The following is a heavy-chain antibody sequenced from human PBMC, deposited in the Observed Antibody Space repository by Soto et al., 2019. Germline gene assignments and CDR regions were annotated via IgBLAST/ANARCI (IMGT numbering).Heavy chain of an antibody. CDR1: GGSISSHY. CDR2: IYYRGST. J-gene: IGHJ4*02. Sequence: SETLSLNCAVSGGSISSHYRSLVRQAPGKGLEWIGHIYYRGSTHYNPSLRSRSTISVDTSKNQFSLRLTAVTAADTAMYYCARQAYYASGRINLFDSWGQGTLVTVSS. V-gene: IGHV4-59*08. D-gene: IGHD3-10*01. CDR3: ARQAYYASGRINLFDS.